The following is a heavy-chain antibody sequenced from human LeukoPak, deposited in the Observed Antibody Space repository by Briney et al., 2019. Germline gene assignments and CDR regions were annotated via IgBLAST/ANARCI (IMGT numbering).Heavy chain of an antibody. J-gene: IGHJ4*02. D-gene: IGHD4-17*01. CDR1: GFPFSSYT. CDR2: NNSISSHI. CDR3: ARDRASAVTTFFDY. V-gene: IGHV3-21*01. Sequence: PGDSLRLSCAPSGFPFSSYTMNWVRQAPGKGLEWVSSNNSISSHIFYADSVKGRFTISRDNAKNSLYLQVNRLRAEDTAVYYCARDRASAVTTFFDYWGQGTLVTVSS.